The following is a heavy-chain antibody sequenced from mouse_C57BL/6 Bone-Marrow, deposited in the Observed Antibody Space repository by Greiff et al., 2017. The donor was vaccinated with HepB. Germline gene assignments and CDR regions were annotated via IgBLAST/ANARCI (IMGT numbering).Heavy chain of an antibody. J-gene: IGHJ3*01. CDR2: INPNNGGT. CDR1: GYTFTDYY. V-gene: IGHV1-26*01. CDR3: ACSPYSNYVAWFAY. Sequence: EVQLQQSGPELVKPGASVKISCKASGYTFTDYYMNWVKQSHGKSLEWIGDINPNNGGTSYNQKFKGKATLTVDKSSSTAYMELRSLTSEDSAVYYCACSPYSNYVAWFAYWGQGTLVTVSA. D-gene: IGHD2-5*01.